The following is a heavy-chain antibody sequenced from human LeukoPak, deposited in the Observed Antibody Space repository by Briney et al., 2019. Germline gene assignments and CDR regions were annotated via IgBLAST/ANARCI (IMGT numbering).Heavy chain of an antibody. V-gene: IGHV4-34*01. CDR2: INHSGST. J-gene: IGHJ4*03. D-gene: IGHD6-13*01. Sequence: PSETLSLTCAVYGGSFSGYYWSWIRQPPGKGLEWIGEINHSGSTNYNPSLKSRVTISVDTSKNQFSLKLSSVTAADTAVYYCARAGSSSWYLYYWGHGTRVTVSS. CDR1: GGSFSGYY. CDR3: ARAGSSSWYLYY.